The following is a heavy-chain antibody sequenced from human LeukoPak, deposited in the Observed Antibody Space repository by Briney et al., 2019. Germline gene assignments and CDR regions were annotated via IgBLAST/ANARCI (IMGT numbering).Heavy chain of an antibody. V-gene: IGHV1-2*06. CDR3: ARAASGYDYEDY. CDR1: GYTFTGYY. J-gene: IGHJ4*02. Sequence: ASVKVSCKASGYTFTGYYMHLVRQAPGQGLEWMGRFNPIHGGTNYAQRFQGRVTMTRDTSISTAYMELSRLTSDDTAVYYCARAASGYDYEDYWGQGTLVTVSS. CDR2: FNPIHGGT. D-gene: IGHD5-12*01.